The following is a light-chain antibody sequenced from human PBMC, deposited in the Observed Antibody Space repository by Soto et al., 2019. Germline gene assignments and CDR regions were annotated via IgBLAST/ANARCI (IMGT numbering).Light chain of an antibody. Sequence: QSALTQPASVSGSPGQSITISCTGTSSDVGGYNYVSWYQQHPGKAPKLMIYEVSNRPSGVSNRFSGSKSGNTASLTISGLQAEDVADYYCSSYRSINTGVFGGGTKVTVL. CDR1: SSDVGGYNY. V-gene: IGLV2-14*01. CDR3: SSYRSINTGV. CDR2: EVS. J-gene: IGLJ2*01.